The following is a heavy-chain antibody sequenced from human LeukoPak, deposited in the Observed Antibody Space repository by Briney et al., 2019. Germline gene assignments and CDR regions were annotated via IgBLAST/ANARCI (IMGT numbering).Heavy chain of an antibody. Sequence: PSETLSLTCAVYGGSFSGYYWSWIRQPPGKGLEWIGEINHSGSTNYDPSLKSRVTISVDTSKNQFSLKLSSVTAADTAVYYCARGSRRCSSTSCYRNNWFDPRGQGTLVTVSS. CDR3: ARGSRRCSSTSCYRNNWFDP. J-gene: IGHJ5*02. CDR2: INHSGST. V-gene: IGHV4-34*01. CDR1: GGSFSGYY. D-gene: IGHD2-2*01.